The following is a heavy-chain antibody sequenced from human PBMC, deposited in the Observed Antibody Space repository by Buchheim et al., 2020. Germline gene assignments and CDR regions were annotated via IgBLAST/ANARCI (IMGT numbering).Heavy chain of an antibody. J-gene: IGHJ4*02. CDR2: INAGNGNT. V-gene: IGHV1-3*01. D-gene: IGHD1-26*01. CDR1: GYTFISYA. Sequence: QVQLVQSGAEVKKPGASVKVSCKASGYTFISYAMHWVRQAPGQRLEWMGWINAGNGNTKYSQKLQGRVTITRDTSASHIYMELSSLRSEDTAVYYCARMSGLLRDYWGQGTL. CDR3: ARMSGLLRDY.